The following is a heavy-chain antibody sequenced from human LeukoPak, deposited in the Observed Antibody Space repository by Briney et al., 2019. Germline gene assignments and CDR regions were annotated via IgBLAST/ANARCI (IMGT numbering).Heavy chain of an antibody. CDR3: AELGITMIGGV. Sequence: GGSLRLSCAASGFTFSTYWMSWVRQAPGKGLEWVASINPDGTTEHYVDSVKGRFTVSRDNAKNSLFLQMNSLRAEDTAVYYCAELGITMIGGVWGKGTTVTFSS. CDR2: INPDGTTE. CDR1: GFTFSTYW. D-gene: IGHD3-10*02. V-gene: IGHV3-7*01. J-gene: IGHJ6*04.